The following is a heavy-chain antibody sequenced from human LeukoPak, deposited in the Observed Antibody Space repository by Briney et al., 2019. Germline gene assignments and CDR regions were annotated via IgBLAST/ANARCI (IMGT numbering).Heavy chain of an antibody. J-gene: IGHJ4*02. D-gene: IGHD4-23*01. CDR2: IIPIFGTA. V-gene: IGHV1-69*01. Sequence: SVKVSCKASGGTFSSYAISWVRQAPGLGLEWMGGIIPIFGTANYAQKFQGRVTITADESTSTAYMELSSLRSEDTAVYYCARGLDYGGNTGFDYWGQGTLVTVSS. CDR3: ARGLDYGGNTGFDY. CDR1: GGTFSSYA.